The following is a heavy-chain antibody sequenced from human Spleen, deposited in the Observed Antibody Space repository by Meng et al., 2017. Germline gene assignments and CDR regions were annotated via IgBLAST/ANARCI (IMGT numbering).Heavy chain of an antibody. D-gene: IGHD6-19*01. V-gene: IGHV3-21*01. CDR2: ISSSSSYI. CDR1: GFTFSSYS. CDR3: ARDGSSGTVRVRYYYGMDV. J-gene: IGHJ6*02. Sequence: GESLKISCAASGFTFSSYSMNWVRQAPGKGLEWVSSISSSSSYIYYADSVKGRFTISRDNAKNSLYLQMNSLRAEDTAVYYCARDGSSGTVRVRYYYGMDVWGQGTMVTVSS.